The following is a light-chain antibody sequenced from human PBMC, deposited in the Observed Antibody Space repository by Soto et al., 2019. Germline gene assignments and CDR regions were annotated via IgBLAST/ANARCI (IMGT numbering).Light chain of an antibody. CDR2: GAS. CDR3: QQYNDWPRWT. V-gene: IGKV3-15*01. CDR1: QSVSSN. J-gene: IGKJ1*01. Sequence: EIVMTQSPATLSVSPGERATLSCRTSQSVSSNLAWYQQKRGQAPRLLIYGASTRATGVPARFSGSGSGTEFTLIISSLQSEDFAVYYCQQYNDWPRWTFGQGTKVEIK.